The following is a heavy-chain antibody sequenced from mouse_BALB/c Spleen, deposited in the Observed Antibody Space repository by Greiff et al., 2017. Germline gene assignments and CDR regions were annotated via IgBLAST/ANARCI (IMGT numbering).Heavy chain of an antibody. D-gene: IGHD1-2*01. V-gene: IGHV1-4*01. CDR1: GYTFTSYT. CDR2: INPSSGYT. Sequence: QAQLQQSGAELARPGASVKMSKASGYTFTSYTMHWVKQRPGQGLEWIGYINPSSGYTNYNQKFKDKATLTADKSSSTAYMQLSSLTSEDSAVYYCARRATANYYAMDYWGQGTSVTVSS. J-gene: IGHJ4*01. CDR3: ARRATANYYAMDY.